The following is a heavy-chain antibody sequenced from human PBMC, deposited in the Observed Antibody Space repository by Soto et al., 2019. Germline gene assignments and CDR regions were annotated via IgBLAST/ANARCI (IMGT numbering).Heavy chain of an antibody. CDR2: IYYSGST. V-gene: IGHV4-39*01. Sequence: PSETLSLTCTVSGGSISSSSYYWGWIRQPPGKGLEWIGSIYYSGSTYYNPSLKSRVTISVDTSKNQFSLKLSSVTAADTAVYYCARLGRYNWNDKNNWFDTWGQGTLVTVS. CDR1: GGSISSSSYY. J-gene: IGHJ5*02. CDR3: ARLGRYNWNDKNNWFDT. D-gene: IGHD1-1*01.